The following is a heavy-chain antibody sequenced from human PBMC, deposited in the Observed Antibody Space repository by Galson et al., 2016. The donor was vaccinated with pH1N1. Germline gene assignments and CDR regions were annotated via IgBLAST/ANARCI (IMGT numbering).Heavy chain of an antibody. CDR2: IYPADSHT. CDR1: GYRFSNYW. Sequence: QSGAEVKKPGESLKISCKGSGYRFSNYWIGWMRQMPGKGLECMVIIYPADSHTKYSQSFQGQVTISVDKSDSSAYLQMNSLTTEDTAVYYCTRENHHKFDYWGQGTLVTVSS. J-gene: IGHJ4*02. CDR3: TRENHHKFDY. V-gene: IGHV5-51*01.